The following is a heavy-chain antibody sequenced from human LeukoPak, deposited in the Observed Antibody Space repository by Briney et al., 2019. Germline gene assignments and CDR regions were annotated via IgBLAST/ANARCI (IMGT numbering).Heavy chain of an antibody. J-gene: IGHJ4*02. D-gene: IGHD6-13*01. Sequence: PSETLSLTCAVYGGSFSGYYWSWIRQPPGKGLEWIGEINHSGSTNYDPSLKSRVTISVDTSKNQFSLKLSSVTAADTAVYYCARESSSSWYGLDYWGPGTLVTVSS. CDR3: ARESSSSWYGLDY. CDR2: INHSGST. V-gene: IGHV4-34*01. CDR1: GGSFSGYY.